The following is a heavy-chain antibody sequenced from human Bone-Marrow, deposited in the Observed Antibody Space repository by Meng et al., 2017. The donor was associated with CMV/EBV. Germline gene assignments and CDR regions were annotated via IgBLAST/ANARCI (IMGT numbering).Heavy chain of an antibody. CDR1: GFNFSNYF. CDR3: ARVTVVLASDY. D-gene: IGHD4-23*01. V-gene: IGHV3-30-3*01. Sequence: GESLKISCAASGFNFSNYFMHWVRQAPGKGLEWVGIISYDGTNENYADSVKGRFTISRDNSKNTLYLRMSSLREEDTAVYYCARVTVVLASDYWGQGTLVTVSS. J-gene: IGHJ4*02. CDR2: ISYDGTNE.